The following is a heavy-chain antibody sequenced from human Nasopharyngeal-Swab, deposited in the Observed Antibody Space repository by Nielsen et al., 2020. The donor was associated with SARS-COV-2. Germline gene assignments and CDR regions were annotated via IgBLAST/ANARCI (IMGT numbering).Heavy chain of an antibody. D-gene: IGHD3-10*01. CDR2: INHSGST. V-gene: IGHV4-34*01. CDR3: ARGRGGWLGVNWFDP. J-gene: IGHJ5*02. Sequence: RQAPGKGLEWIGEINHSGSTNYNPSLKSRVTISVDTSKNQLSLKLSSVTAADTAVYYCARGRGGWLGVNWFDPWGQGTLVTVSS.